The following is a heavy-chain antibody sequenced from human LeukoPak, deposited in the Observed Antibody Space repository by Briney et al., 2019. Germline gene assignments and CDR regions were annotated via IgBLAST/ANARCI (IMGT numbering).Heavy chain of an antibody. D-gene: IGHD1-26*01. CDR1: GDSVSSNTAA. Sequence: SQTLSLTCVISGDSVSSNTAAWNWIRQSPSRGLEWLGRTYYRYKWYNDYAVSVKSRITINPDTSKNQFSLQLNSVTPEDTAVYYCARVLTGSSGGYYRWFDPWGQGTLVTVSS. CDR3: ARVLTGSSGGYYRWFDP. J-gene: IGHJ5*02. CDR2: TYYRYKWYN. V-gene: IGHV6-1*01.